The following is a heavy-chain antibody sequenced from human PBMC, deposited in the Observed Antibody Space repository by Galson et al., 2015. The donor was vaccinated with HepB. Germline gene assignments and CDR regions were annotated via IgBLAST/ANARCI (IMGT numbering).Heavy chain of an antibody. J-gene: IGHJ5*02. CDR1: GYTFTSYY. CDR3: ARGGGLGHCSSTSCHNWFDP. V-gene: IGHV1-46*03. D-gene: IGHD2-2*01. CDR2: INPSGGST. Sequence: SVKVSCKASGYTFTSYYMHWVRQAPGQGLEWMGIINPSGGSTSYAQKFQGRVTMTRDTSTSTVYMELSSLRSEDTAVYYCARGGGLGHCSSTSCHNWFDPWGQGTLVTVSS.